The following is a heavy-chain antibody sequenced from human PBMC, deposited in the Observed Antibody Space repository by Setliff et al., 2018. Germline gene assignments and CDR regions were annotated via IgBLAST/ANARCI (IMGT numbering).Heavy chain of an antibody. Sequence: PSETLSLTCNVSGVSISSYYWSWIRQPPGKGLECIGYIQKSGSANYNPSPMSRVTISVDTSRNQFSLKLRSVTAADTAVYYCARLSWDGLRYYGLDVWGQGATVTVSS. J-gene: IGHJ6*02. CDR1: GVSISSYY. V-gene: IGHV4-59*01. CDR2: IQKSGSA. CDR3: ARLSWDGLRYYGLDV. D-gene: IGHD3-10*01.